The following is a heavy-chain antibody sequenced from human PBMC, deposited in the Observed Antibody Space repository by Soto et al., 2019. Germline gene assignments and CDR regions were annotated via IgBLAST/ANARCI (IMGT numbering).Heavy chain of an antibody. Sequence: GGSLRLSCAASGFTVSSYGMHWVRQAPGKGLEWVADISYDGSNKYYADSVKGRFTISRDNSKNTLYLQLNSLRAEDTAVYYCAKESRDIVVVVAATPYYFDYWGQGPLVTVSS. V-gene: IGHV3-30*18. CDR1: GFTVSSYG. J-gene: IGHJ4*02. D-gene: IGHD2-15*01. CDR3: AKESRDIVVVVAATPYYFDY. CDR2: ISYDGSNK.